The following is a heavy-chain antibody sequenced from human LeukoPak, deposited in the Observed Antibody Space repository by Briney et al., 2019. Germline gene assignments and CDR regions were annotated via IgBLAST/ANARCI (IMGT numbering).Heavy chain of an antibody. CDR3: ARDYGGTTGGDY. CDR2: IKQDGSEK. CDR1: GFTFSSHW. V-gene: IGHV3-7*04. Sequence: GGSLRLSCAASGFTFSSHWMSWVRQAPGKGLEWVANIKQDGSEKYYVDSVKGRFTISRDNAKNSLYLQMNSLRAEDTAVYYCARDYGGTTGGDYWGQGTLVTVSS. J-gene: IGHJ4*02. D-gene: IGHD4-23*01.